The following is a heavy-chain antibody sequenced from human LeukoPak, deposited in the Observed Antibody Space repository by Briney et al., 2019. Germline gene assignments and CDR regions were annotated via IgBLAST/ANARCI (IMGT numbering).Heavy chain of an antibody. CDR1: GYTFTDYY. Sequence: ASVKVSCKVSGYTFTDYYMHWVQQAPGKGLEWMGLVDPEDGDTIYAEKFQGRVTITADTSTDTAYMELSSLRSEDTAVYYCACLTTVTPYYFDYWGQGTLVTVSS. D-gene: IGHD4-17*01. J-gene: IGHJ4*02. CDR3: ACLTTVTPYYFDY. CDR2: VDPEDGDT. V-gene: IGHV1-69-2*01.